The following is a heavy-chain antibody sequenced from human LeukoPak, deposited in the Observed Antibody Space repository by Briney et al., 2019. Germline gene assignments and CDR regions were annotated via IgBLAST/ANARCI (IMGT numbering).Heavy chain of an antibody. J-gene: IGHJ1*01. CDR2: VSHDGIT. D-gene: IGHD3-3*01. CDR3: ARGPSRITIFGVVTEYFQH. CDR1: GGSINSALYY. V-gene: IGHV4-39*07. Sequence: SETLSLTCTVSGGSINSALYYWAWIRQTPEQQLEWIGSVSHDGITKYSPSLGGRVSLSADTSKNAFFMEVHSVTAADTAVYYCARGPSRITIFGVVTEYFQHWGQGTLVTVSS.